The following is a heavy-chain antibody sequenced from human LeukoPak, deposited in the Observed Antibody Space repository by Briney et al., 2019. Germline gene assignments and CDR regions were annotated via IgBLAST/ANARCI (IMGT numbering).Heavy chain of an antibody. Sequence: PGGSLRLSCAASGFTFSDYYMSWIRQAPGKGLEWVSYISSSSSYTNYADSVKGRFTISRDNAKNSLYLQMNSLRAEDTAVYYCARQYCSSTSCRDAFDIWGQGTMVTVSS. J-gene: IGHJ3*02. CDR2: ISSSSSYT. CDR3: ARQYCSSTSCRDAFDI. D-gene: IGHD2-2*01. V-gene: IGHV3-11*06. CDR1: GFTFSDYY.